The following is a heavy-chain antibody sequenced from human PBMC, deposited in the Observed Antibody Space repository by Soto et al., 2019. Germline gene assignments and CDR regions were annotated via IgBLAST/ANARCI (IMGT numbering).Heavy chain of an antibody. CDR2: IYYRGST. Sequence: SETLSLTCTVSGGSLSSGGYYWSWIRQQPGKGPEWIGNIYYRGSTNYNPPLKSRLTISADTSKNQFSLKLSSVTAADTAVYYCARGWILLWFGELEYYYGMDVWGQGTTVTVSS. D-gene: IGHD3-10*01. CDR1: GGSLSSGGYY. J-gene: IGHJ6*02. V-gene: IGHV4-31*03. CDR3: ARGWILLWFGELEYYYGMDV.